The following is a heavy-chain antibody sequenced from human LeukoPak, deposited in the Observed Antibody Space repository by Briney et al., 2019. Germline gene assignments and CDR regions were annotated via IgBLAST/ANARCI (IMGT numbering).Heavy chain of an antibody. Sequence: ASVKVSCKASGYTFTGYYMHLVRQAPGQGLEWMGRINPNSGGTNYAQKFQGRVTMTRDTSISTAYMELSRLRSDDTAVYYCARGEAAISYYYYYMDVWGKGTTVTVSS. J-gene: IGHJ6*03. CDR2: INPNSGGT. V-gene: IGHV1-2*06. CDR1: GYTFTGYY. D-gene: IGHD5-18*01. CDR3: ARGEAAISYYYYYMDV.